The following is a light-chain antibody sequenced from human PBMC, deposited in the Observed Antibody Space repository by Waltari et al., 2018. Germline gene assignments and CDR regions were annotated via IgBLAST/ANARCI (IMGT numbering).Light chain of an antibody. J-gene: IGKJ1*01. Sequence: EIVMTQSPDTLSLSPGERATISCMASQSIGMYLVWYQQKPGQAPRLLIYGASTRASGIPDRYSDRWSGAGFSLTISRLEHEDFAGYHCQKHARLPAPCGQGTKVDVK. CDR3: QKHARLPAP. CDR2: GAS. CDR1: QSIGMY. V-gene: IGKV3-20*01.